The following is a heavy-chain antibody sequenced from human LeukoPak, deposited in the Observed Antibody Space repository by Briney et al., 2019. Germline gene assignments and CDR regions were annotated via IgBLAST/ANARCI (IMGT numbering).Heavy chain of an antibody. CDR2: ISYDGSNK. CDR3: ARDRAGDPYYYYGMDV. CDR1: GFTFSSYA. Sequence: GGPLRLSCAASGFTFSSYAMHWVRQAPGKGVEWVAVISYDGSNKYYADSVKGRFTISRENSKNTPYLQMNSLGAEDTAVYYCARDRAGDPYYYYGMDVWGQGTTVTVSS. V-gene: IGHV3-30-3*01. D-gene: IGHD4-17*01. J-gene: IGHJ6*02.